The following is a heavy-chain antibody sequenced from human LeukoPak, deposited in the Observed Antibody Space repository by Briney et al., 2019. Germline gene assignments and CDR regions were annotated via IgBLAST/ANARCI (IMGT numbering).Heavy chain of an antibody. Sequence: GGSLRLSCAASGFTFSSYGMHWVRQAPGKGLEWVSAISGSGGSTYYADSVQGRFTISRDNSKNTLYLQMNSLRAEDTAVYYCAKVLLDTARVFDYWGQGTLVTVSS. CDR3: AKVLLDTARVFDY. D-gene: IGHD5-18*01. CDR1: GFTFSSYG. V-gene: IGHV3-23*01. CDR2: ISGSGGST. J-gene: IGHJ4*02.